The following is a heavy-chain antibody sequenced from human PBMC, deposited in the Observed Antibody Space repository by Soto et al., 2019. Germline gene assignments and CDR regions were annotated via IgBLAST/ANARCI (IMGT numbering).Heavy chain of an antibody. J-gene: IGHJ6*02. Sequence: SETLSLTCAVYGGSFSGYYWSWIRQPPGKGLEWIGEINHSGSTNYNPSLKSRVTISVDTSKNQFSLKLSSVTAADTAVYYCASSSITGTNGFYYYNYYGMDVWGQGTTVTVSS. CDR2: INHSGST. D-gene: IGHD1-7*01. CDR1: GGSFSGYY. CDR3: ASSSITGTNGFYYYNYYGMDV. V-gene: IGHV4-34*01.